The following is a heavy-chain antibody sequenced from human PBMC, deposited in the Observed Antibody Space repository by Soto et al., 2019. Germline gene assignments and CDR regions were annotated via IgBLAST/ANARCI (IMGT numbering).Heavy chain of an antibody. Sequence: SETLSLTCAVYGGSFSNYYWSWIRQPPGKGLEWIGEINHSGSTSYNPSLKSRVTISVDMSKNQFSLNLSSVTAADTAMYYCARGVNQYYYGMDVWGQGTTVTVSS. J-gene: IGHJ6*02. CDR3: ARGVNQYYYGMDV. CDR1: GGSFSNYY. V-gene: IGHV4-34*01. CDR2: INHSGST.